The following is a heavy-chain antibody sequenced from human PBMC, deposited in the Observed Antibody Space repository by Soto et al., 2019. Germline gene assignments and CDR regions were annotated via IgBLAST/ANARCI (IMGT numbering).Heavy chain of an antibody. CDR1: GYTFTSYA. J-gene: IGHJ4*02. D-gene: IGHD3-16*01. Sequence: QVQLVQSGAEEKKPGASVKVSYKASGYTFTSYAMHWVRQAPGQRLEWMGWINAGNGNTKYSQKFQGRVTITRDTSASTAYMELSSLRSEDTAVYYCARAVGGPTSNLDYWGQGTLVTVSS. V-gene: IGHV1-3*05. CDR2: INAGNGNT. CDR3: ARAVGGPTSNLDY.